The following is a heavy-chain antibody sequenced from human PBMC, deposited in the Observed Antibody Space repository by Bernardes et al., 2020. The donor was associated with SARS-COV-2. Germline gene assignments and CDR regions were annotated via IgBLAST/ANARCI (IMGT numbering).Heavy chain of an antibody. Sequence: GGSLRLSCAASGFTFTKYDMSWVRQAPGKGLEWVSGISSSGNTTYYADSVKGRFTISRDNSKNTLFLQMDSLRAEDTAVYYCAKDDDRPLFGAPGFDSWGQGTMVTVSS. D-gene: IGHD3-3*01. V-gene: IGHV3-23*01. CDR2: ISSSGNTT. CDR3: AKDDDRPLFGAPGFDS. J-gene: IGHJ4*02. CDR1: GFTFTKYD.